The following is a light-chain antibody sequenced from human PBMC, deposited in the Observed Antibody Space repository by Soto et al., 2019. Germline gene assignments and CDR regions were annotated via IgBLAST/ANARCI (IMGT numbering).Light chain of an antibody. CDR2: DAS. CDR1: HDITSY. V-gene: IGKV1-33*01. Sequence: DIQMTQSPSSLSASVGDRVTITCQASHDITSYLNWYQHKPGKAPKLLIYDASILEAGVPSRFSGSGSGKDFSFTISRLQPEDVATYYCQKCDYLPIFGPGTTVDFK. CDR3: QKCDYLPI. J-gene: IGKJ3*01.